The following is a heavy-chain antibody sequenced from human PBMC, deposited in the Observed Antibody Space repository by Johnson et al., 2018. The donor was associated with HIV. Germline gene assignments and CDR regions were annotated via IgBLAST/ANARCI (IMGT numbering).Heavy chain of an antibody. D-gene: IGHD6-6*01. V-gene: IGHV3-30*02. CDR1: GFTFSSYG. CDR3: ATARRAIDV. CDR2: IRYDGSNK. Sequence: QVQLVESGGGVVQPGGSLRLSCAASGFTFSSYGMHWVRQAPGEGLEWVAFIRYDGSNKYYVDSVKGRFTISRDNAKNSLYLQMNSLRAEDTAVYYCATARRAIDVWGQGTMATVSS. J-gene: IGHJ3*01.